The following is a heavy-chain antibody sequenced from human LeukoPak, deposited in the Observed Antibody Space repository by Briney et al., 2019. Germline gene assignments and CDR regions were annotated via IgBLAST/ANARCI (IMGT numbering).Heavy chain of an antibody. CDR2: IKEDGSKG. V-gene: IGHV3-7*01. J-gene: IGHJ4*02. D-gene: IGHD5-12*01. CDR1: GFTFSTYW. CDR3: AKDAPGYGAYDD. Sequence: GGSLRLSCAAAGFTFSTYWMSWVRQAPGKGLEWVANIKEDGSKGYYGDSVKGRFTISRDNAKSSLFLQMNSLRAEDTAVYYCAKDAPGYGAYDDWGQGILVTVSS.